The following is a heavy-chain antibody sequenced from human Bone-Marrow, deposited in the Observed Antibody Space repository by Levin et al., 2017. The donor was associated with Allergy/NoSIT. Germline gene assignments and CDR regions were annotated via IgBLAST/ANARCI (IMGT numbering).Heavy chain of an antibody. V-gene: IGHV3-30*18. D-gene: IGHD3-22*01. CDR3: AKDWGTYFYAATGYYYDY. CDR2: ISYDGNKK. J-gene: IGHJ4*02. Sequence: GGSLRLSCAASGFTFSDYGMHWVRQAPGKGLEWVAVISYDGNKKYYADFVRGRFTISRDDSKNTLFLQINSLRVEDTAVYYCAKDWGTYFYAATGYYYDYWGQGTLVTVSS. CDR1: GFTFSDYG.